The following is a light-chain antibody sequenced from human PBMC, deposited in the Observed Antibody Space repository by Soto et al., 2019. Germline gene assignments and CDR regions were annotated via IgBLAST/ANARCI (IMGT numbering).Light chain of an antibody. J-gene: IGKJ1*01. CDR3: QQSHSSPWT. V-gene: IGKV1-39*01. CDR2: GAS. CDR1: QSISTY. Sequence: DIQMTQSPSSLSASVGDRLTITCRASQSISTYLNWYQQRPGKAPELLIYGASSLQSGVPSRFSGSGSGTYFTLTISSLQPEDFATYYCQQSHSSPWTFGQGTKLEIK.